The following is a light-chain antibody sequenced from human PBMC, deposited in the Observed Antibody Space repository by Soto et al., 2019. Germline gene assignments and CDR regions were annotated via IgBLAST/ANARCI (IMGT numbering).Light chain of an antibody. V-gene: IGKV1-5*01. CDR2: DAY. Sequence: DIQMTQSPSILSASVGERVTITCRASQIISSRLAWYQQKPGKAPKLLIYDAYNLESGVPSRFSGSGSGTEFTLTISSLQPDDFATYYCQQYNSYSLTFGGGTKVEIK. CDR1: QIISSR. J-gene: IGKJ4*01. CDR3: QQYNSYSLT.